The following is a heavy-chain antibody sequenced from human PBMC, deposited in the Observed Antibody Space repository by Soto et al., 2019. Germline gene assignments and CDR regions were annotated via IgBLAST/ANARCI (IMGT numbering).Heavy chain of an antibody. J-gene: IGHJ6*04. CDR1: GYTFTGYY. D-gene: IGHD3-3*01. Sequence: QVQLVQSGAEVKKPGASVKVSCKASGYTFTGYYMHWVRQAPGQGLEWMGYINPNSGDTKYAQKFQGRVTMTRDTSISTAYMEVSRLRSDDTAMYYCARFGPYTVDVWGKGTTVTVSS. V-gene: IGHV1-2*02. CDR3: ARFGPYTVDV. CDR2: INPNSGDT.